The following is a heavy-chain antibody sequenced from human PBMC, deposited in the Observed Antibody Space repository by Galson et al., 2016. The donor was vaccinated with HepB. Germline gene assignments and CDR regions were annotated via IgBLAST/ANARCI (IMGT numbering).Heavy chain of an antibody. CDR2: TYYRSAWLD. CDR3: ARERRYCTDGSFYSFDY. J-gene: IGHJ4*02. CDR1: GDSVSSDSAT. V-gene: IGHV6-1*01. Sequence: CAISGDSVSSDSATWNWIRQSPSRGLEWLGRTYYRSAWLDDYAISVESRISINPDTSKNRFSLHLNSVTPEDTAVYYCARERRYCTDGSFYSFDYWGLGTLVTGSS. D-gene: IGHD2-8*01.